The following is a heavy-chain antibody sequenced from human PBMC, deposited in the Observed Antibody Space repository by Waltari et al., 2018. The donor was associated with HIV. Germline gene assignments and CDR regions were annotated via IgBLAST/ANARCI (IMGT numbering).Heavy chain of an antibody. CDR1: GGSISSYY. CDR3: ARSPNWGSVDY. D-gene: IGHD7-27*01. V-gene: IGHV4-59*01. J-gene: IGHJ4*02. CDR2: IYYSGST. Sequence: QVQLQESGPGLVKPSETLSLTCTVSGGSISSYYWSWIRQPPGKGLEWIGYIYYSGSTNYNPPLKSRVTISVDTSKNQFSLNLTSVTAADTAVYYCARSPNWGSVDYWGQGTLVTVSS.